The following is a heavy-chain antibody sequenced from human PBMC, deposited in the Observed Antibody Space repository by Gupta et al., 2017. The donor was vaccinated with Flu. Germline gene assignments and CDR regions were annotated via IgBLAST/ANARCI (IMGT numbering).Heavy chain of an antibody. D-gene: IGHD6-13*01. V-gene: IGHV3-48*03. J-gene: IGHJ3*02. CDR3: VSYSRRHPDAFDI. CDR1: GFTFSSYE. CDR2: ISSSGSTI. Sequence: EVQLVESGGGLVQPGGSLRLSCAASGFTFSSYEMNWVRQAPGKGLEWVSYISSSGSTIYYADSVKGRFTISRDNAKNSLYLQMNSLRAEDTAVYYCVSYSRRHPDAFDIWGQGTMVTVSS.